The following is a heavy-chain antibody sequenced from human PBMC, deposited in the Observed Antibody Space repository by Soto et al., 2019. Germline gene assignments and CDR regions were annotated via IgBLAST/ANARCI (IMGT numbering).Heavy chain of an antibody. CDR3: ARTPISPLENWFDP. V-gene: IGHV4-4*02. CDR2: IYHSGST. D-gene: IGHD3-3*02. Sequence: QVQLQESGPGLVKPSGTLSLTCAVSGGSISSSNWWSWVRQHPGKGLEWIGEIYHSGSTNYNPSLKSRVTISVDKSKNQCSLKLSSVTAADTDVYYCARTPISPLENWFDPWGQGTLVTVSS. J-gene: IGHJ5*02. CDR1: GGSISSSNW.